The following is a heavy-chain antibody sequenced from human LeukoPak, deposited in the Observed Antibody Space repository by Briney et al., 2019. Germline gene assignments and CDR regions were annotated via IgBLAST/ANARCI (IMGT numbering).Heavy chain of an antibody. CDR3: ARGGGVGIAAAGTKKNYYGMDV. V-gene: IGHV1-18*01. CDR1: GGTFSSYA. Sequence: ASVKVSCKASGGTFSSYAISWVRQAPGQGLEWMGWISAYNGNTNYAQKLQGRVTMTTDTSTSTAYMELRSLRSDDTAVYYCARGGGVGIAAAGTKKNYYGMDVWGQGTTVTVSS. D-gene: IGHD6-13*01. J-gene: IGHJ6*02. CDR2: ISAYNGNT.